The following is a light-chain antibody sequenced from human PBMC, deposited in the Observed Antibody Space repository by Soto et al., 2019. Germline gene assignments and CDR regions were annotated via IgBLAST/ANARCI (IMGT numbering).Light chain of an antibody. Sequence: QSVLTQPASVSGSPGQSITISCTGTSSDIGTYNLVSWYQQHPRKAPKLMIYEVNKRPSGVSDRFSGSKSGNTASLTISGLQAEDEADYYCCSYAGSSTLYVFGTGTKATVL. CDR2: EVN. CDR3: CSYAGSSTLYV. V-gene: IGLV2-23*02. CDR1: SSDIGTYNL. J-gene: IGLJ1*01.